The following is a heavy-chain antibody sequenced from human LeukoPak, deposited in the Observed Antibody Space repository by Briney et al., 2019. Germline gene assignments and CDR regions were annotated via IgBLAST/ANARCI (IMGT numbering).Heavy chain of an antibody. V-gene: IGHV3-7*03. CDR1: GFTFSNYW. CDR2: IKQVGSEK. Sequence: GGCMRLSCAASGFTFSNYWMSWVRQAPGKGLGWVANIKQVGSEKYYVDSVKGRFTSSKDNAKNSLYLQINSLRAEDTAVYYCARNKRFGKREYYYYYGRDVWGKRTTVTVSS. CDR3: ARNKRFGKREYYYYYGRDV. D-gene: IGHD3-10*01. J-gene: IGHJ6*04.